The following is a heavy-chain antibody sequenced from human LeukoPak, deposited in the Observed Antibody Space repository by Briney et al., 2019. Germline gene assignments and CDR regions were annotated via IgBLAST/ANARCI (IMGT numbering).Heavy chain of an antibody. CDR3: ARDFGFSPSSGYSFDY. CDR2: ISGPGGTT. Sequence: GGSLRLSCAASGFTFSSYAMGWVRQAPGKGLEWVSAISGPGGTTSCADSVKGRFTISRDNSKNTLYLQMNSLRADDTAVYYCARDFGFSPSSGYSFDYWGQGTLVTVSS. V-gene: IGHV3-23*01. J-gene: IGHJ4*02. D-gene: IGHD3-22*01. CDR1: GFTFSSYA.